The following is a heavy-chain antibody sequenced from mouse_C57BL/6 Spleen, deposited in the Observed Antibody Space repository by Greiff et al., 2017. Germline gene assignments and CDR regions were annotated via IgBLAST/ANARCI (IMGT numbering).Heavy chain of an antibody. CDR1: GYTFTSYW. D-gene: IGHD2-5*01. Sequence: VQLQQPGAELVKPGASVKMSCKASGYTFTSYWITWVKQRPGQGLEWIGDIYPGSGSTNYNEKFKSKATLTVDTSSSTAYMQRSSLTSEDSAIYYCARRKGYSNPFAYWGQGTLVTVSA. J-gene: IGHJ3*01. CDR3: ARRKGYSNPFAY. V-gene: IGHV1-55*01. CDR2: IYPGSGST.